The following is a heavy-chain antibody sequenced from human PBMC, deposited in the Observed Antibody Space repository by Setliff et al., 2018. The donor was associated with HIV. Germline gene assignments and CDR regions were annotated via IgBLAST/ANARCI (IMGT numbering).Heavy chain of an antibody. Sequence: LSLTCTVSGGSISSYCWNWIRQSPGRGLEWIGFIFSSGSTKYNPSLQSRVTMSIDTSKNQFSLKLTSVTAADTAVYYCARRIDNSGSFPDKNWFDTWGQGSLVTV. CDR2: IFSSGST. D-gene: IGHD3-10*01. CDR3: ARRIDNSGSFPDKNWFDT. V-gene: IGHV4-4*09. CDR1: GGSISSYC. J-gene: IGHJ5*02.